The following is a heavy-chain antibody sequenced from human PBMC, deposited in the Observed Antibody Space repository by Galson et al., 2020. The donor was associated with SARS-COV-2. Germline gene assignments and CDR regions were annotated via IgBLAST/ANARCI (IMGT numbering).Heavy chain of an antibody. D-gene: IGHD3-22*01. CDR3: AKVYDVTMVVAAAFDY. J-gene: IGHJ4*02. CDR2: IRGAGGNT. CDR1: GFTFRSYG. Sequence: GGSLRLSCAASGFTFRSYGMNWVRQAPGKGLEWVAAIRGAGGNTYYADSVKGRFTISRDNPKNTLYLQMTSLRAEDTALYYCAKVYDVTMVVAAAFDYWGQGTLLTVSS. V-gene: IGHV3-23*01.